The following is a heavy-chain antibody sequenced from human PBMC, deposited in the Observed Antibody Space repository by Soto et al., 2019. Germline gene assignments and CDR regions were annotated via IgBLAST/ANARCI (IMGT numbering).Heavy chain of an antibody. CDR2: IYYSGST. CDR1: GGSISSGGYY. V-gene: IGHV4-31*03. D-gene: IGHD3-22*01. Sequence: SETLSLTCTVSGGSISSGGYYWSWIRQHPGKGLEWIGYIYYSGSTYYNPSLKSRVTISVDTSKNQFSLKLSSVTAAGTAVYYCARSGNYCLDRWGQGTLVTVSS. CDR3: ARSGNYCLDR. J-gene: IGHJ5*02.